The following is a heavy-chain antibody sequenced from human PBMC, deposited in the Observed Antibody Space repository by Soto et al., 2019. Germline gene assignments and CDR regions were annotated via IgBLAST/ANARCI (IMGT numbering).Heavy chain of an antibody. J-gene: IGHJ4*02. Sequence: QITLKESGPTLVKPTQTLTLTCTFSGFSLSTSGVGVGWIRQSPGKALEWLALIYWDDDKRYSPSLKSRLTITKDTSKDQVVLTMTSMDPVDTATYYCAHSEPHYYDTSGYYFFDYWGQGTLVTVSS. CDR1: GFSLSTSGVG. D-gene: IGHD3-22*01. V-gene: IGHV2-5*02. CDR3: AHSEPHYYDTSGYYFFDY. CDR2: IYWDDDK.